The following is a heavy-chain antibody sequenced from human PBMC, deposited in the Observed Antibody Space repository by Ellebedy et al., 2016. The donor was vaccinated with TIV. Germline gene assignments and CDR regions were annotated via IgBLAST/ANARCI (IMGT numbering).Heavy chain of an antibody. Sequence: MPSETLSLTCTVSGGSISSGDYYWSWIRQPPGKGLEWIGYIYYSGSTYYNPSLKSRVTISVDTSKNQFSLKLSSVTAADTAVYYCARDLGAKDSSLGDYWGQGTLVTVSS. D-gene: IGHD3-22*01. V-gene: IGHV4-30-4*01. CDR3: ARDLGAKDSSLGDY. J-gene: IGHJ4*02. CDR2: IYYSGST. CDR1: GGSISSGDYY.